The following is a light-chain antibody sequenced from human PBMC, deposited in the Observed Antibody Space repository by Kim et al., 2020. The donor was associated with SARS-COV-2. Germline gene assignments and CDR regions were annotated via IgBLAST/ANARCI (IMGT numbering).Light chain of an antibody. Sequence: GQRVLISCSGSSSTVASNTVDWYQQLPGTAPKLLIYSNNQRPSGVPDRFSGSKPGTSASLAISGLQSEDEAHYYCAVWDDSLNAVVFGGGTQLTVL. CDR2: SNN. CDR1: SSTVASNT. V-gene: IGLV1-44*01. CDR3: AVWDDSLNAVV. J-gene: IGLJ2*01.